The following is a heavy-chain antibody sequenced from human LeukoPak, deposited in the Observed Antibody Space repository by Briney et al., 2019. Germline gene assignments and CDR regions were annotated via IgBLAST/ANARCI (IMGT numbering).Heavy chain of an antibody. CDR2: INPNSGGT. Sequence: GASVKVSCKASGYTFTVYDMHWGRQAPGQGLEWMGSINPNSGGTNYARKFQGRVTMTRDTSISTPYMDLSRLTFDDTAVYFCARTPYYYDTSGFAFDIWGQGTMVTVSS. CDR1: GYTFTVYD. J-gene: IGHJ3*02. V-gene: IGHV1-2*02. CDR3: ARTPYYYDTSGFAFDI. D-gene: IGHD3-22*01.